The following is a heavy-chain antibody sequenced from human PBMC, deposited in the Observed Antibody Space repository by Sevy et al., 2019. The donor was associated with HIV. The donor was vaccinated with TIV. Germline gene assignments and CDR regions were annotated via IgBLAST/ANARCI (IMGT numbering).Heavy chain of an antibody. CDR2: FKSKAYGGKL. CDR1: GFTFGDYA. Sequence: GGSLRLSCTTSGFTFGDYAMNWVRQAPGKGLEWVAFFKSKAYGGKLDPAESVKDRFIISSGDSKSIVYLQMNDLKTEDTGVYYCTRWKGADSIFDYWGQGALVTVSS. CDR3: TRWKGADSIFDY. D-gene: IGHD1-1*01. V-gene: IGHV3-49*04. J-gene: IGHJ4*02.